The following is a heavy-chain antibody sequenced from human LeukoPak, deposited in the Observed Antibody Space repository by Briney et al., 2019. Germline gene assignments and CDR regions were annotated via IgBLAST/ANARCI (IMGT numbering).Heavy chain of an antibody. CDR1: GFTFSNAW. CDR2: INHSGST. D-gene: IGHD6-13*01. J-gene: IGHJ4*02. Sequence: PGGSLRLSCAASGFTFSNAWMSWIRQPPGKGLEWIGEINHSGSTNYNPSLKSRVTISVDTSKNQFSLKLSSVTAADTAVYYCARVPSGYSSTKFDYWGQGTLVTVSS. CDR3: ARVPSGYSSTKFDY. V-gene: IGHV4-34*01.